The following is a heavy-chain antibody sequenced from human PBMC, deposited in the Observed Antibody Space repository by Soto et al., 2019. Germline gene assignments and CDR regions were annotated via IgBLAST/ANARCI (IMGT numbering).Heavy chain of an antibody. V-gene: IGHV3-21*01. D-gene: IGHD1-26*01. CDR3: AREKRYSGSGYFDY. CDR1: GFTFSSYS. CDR2: ISSSSSYI. J-gene: IGHJ4*02. Sequence: PGGSLRLSCAASGFTFSSYSMNWVRQAPGKGLEWVSSISSSSSYIYYADSVKGRFTISRDNAKNSLYLQMNSLGAEDTAVYYCAREKRYSGSGYFDYWGQGTLVTVSS.